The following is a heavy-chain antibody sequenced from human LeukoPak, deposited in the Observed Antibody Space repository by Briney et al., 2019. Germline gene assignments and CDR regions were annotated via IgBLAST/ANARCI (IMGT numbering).Heavy chain of an antibody. CDR2: IYHSEST. J-gene: IGHJ6*02. D-gene: IGHD4-17*01. CDR1: GGSISSSY. Sequence: SETLSLTCTVSGGSISSSYCSWIRQPPGKGLEWIGYIYHSESTNYNPSLKSRVTISVDASKNQFSLKLSSVTAADTAVYYCARVAVTTNYYYYGMDVWGQGTTVTVSS. V-gene: IGHV4-59*12. CDR3: ARVAVTTNYYYYGMDV.